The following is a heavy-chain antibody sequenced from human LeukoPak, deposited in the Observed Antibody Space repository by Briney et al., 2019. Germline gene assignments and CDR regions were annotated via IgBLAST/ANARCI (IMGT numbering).Heavy chain of an antibody. CDR3: ARAHIRPPLELRPPYFDY. D-gene: IGHD1-7*01. CDR2: IIPIFGTA. Sequence: GSSVKVSCKASGGTFSSYAISWVRQAPGQGLEWMGGIIPIFGTANYAQKFQGRVTITADESTSTAYMELSSLRSEDTAVYYCARAHIRPPLELRPPYFDYWGQGTLVTVSS. J-gene: IGHJ4*02. V-gene: IGHV1-69*01. CDR1: GGTFSSYA.